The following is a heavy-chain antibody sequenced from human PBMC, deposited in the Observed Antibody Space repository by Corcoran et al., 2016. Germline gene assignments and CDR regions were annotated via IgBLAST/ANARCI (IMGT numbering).Heavy chain of an antibody. CDR3: ARVRVGYFGSGSYYALDS. V-gene: IGHV1-2*02. D-gene: IGHD3-10*01. CDR1: GYSFTGYY. CDR2: INPSSGGT. J-gene: IGHJ4*02. Sequence: QVQLVQSGAEVKKPGASVKVSCKASGYSFTGYYMHWVRQAPGQGLEWMGWINPSSGGTNYAQKFQGRVTMSRDTSITTAYLELNGLRSDDTAVYYCARVRVGYFGSGSYYALDSWGQGTLVSVSS.